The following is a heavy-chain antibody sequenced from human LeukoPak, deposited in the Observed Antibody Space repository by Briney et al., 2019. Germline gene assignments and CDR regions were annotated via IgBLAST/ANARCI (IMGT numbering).Heavy chain of an antibody. J-gene: IGHJ3*02. CDR2: INPSSGGT. CDR1: GYIFTAYY. D-gene: IGHD4/OR15-4a*01. V-gene: IGHV1-2*02. CDR3: EIHNDALDI. Sequence: ASVKVSCKASGYIFTAYYMHWVRQAPGQGLEWVGWINPSSGGTNYSQKFQGRVTLTRDTSISTAYMDLTRLTSDDTAIYWCEIHNDALDIWGQGTMVTVSS.